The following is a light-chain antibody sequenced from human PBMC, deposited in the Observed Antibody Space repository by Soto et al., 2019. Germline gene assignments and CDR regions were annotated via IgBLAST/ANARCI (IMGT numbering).Light chain of an antibody. Sequence: EIVLTQSPGTLSLSPGERATLSCRASQSVSSNSLAWYQHKRGQAPRLLIYGASGRATGIPDRFSGSGSGTDCTLSISRLEREDFAVYFCQRYHSSPRTFAQGTKVEIQ. J-gene: IGKJ1*01. CDR1: QSVSSNS. CDR2: GAS. V-gene: IGKV3-20*01. CDR3: QRYHSSPRT.